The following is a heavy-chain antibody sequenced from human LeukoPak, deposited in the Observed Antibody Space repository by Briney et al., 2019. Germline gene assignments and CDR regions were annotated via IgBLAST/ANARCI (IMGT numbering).Heavy chain of an antibody. V-gene: IGHV3-23*01. CDR1: GFTFSSYG. J-gene: IGHJ4*02. Sequence: GGSLRLSCAASGFTFSSYGMSWVRQARGKGLEWVSAISGSGGSTYYADSVKGRFTISRDNSKNTLYLQMNSLRAEDKAVYNCAKVSHIVVVVAAADFDYWGQGTLVTVSS. CDR2: ISGSGGST. CDR3: AKVSHIVVVVAAADFDY. D-gene: IGHD2-15*01.